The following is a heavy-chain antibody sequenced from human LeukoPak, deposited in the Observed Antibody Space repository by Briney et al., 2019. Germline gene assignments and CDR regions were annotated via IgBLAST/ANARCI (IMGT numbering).Heavy chain of an antibody. Sequence: GESLKISCKGSGYSFTSYWIGWVRQMPGKGLEWMGIIYPGDSDTRYSPSFQGRVTISADKSISTAYLQWSSLKASDTAMYYCARQRFTMRAYAGNWFDPWGQGTLVTVPS. CDR1: GYSFTSYW. CDR2: IYPGDSDT. V-gene: IGHV5-51*01. D-gene: IGHD3-10*01. J-gene: IGHJ5*02. CDR3: ARQRFTMRAYAGNWFDP.